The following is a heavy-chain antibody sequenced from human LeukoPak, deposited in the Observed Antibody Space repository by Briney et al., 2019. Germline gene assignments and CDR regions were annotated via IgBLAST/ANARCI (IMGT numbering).Heavy chain of an antibody. CDR3: ARYNYDAGGCLRY. V-gene: IGHV3-7*01. CDR2: IKPDGSEE. J-gene: IGHJ4*02. Sequence: PGGSLRLSRAASGFTFSDYWMTSVRQAPGEGREGLANIKPDGSEEKNVHSVKGRFTIPRDNPRNALFLPMDSLRADDTGSYYCARYNYDAGGCLRYWGQGTLVTVSS. D-gene: IGHD3-16*01. CDR1: GFTFSDYW.